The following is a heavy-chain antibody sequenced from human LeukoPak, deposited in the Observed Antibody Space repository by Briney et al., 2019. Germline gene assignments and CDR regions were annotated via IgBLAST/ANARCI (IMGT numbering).Heavy chain of an antibody. D-gene: IGHD6-19*01. CDR2: IYSGGST. V-gene: IGHV3-66*01. CDR1: GFTVSSNY. Sequence: GGSLGLSCAASGFTVSSNYMSWVRQAPGKGLEWVSVIYSGGSTYYADSVKGRFTISRDNSKNTLYLQMNSLRAEDTAVYYCARGLSSRWYFPDYWGQGTLVTVSS. CDR3: ARGLSSRWYFPDY. J-gene: IGHJ4*02.